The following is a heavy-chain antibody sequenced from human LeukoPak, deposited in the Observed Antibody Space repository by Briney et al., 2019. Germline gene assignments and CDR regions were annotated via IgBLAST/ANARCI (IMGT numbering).Heavy chain of an antibody. D-gene: IGHD6-19*01. J-gene: IGHJ4*02. CDR1: GGTFSSYA. CDR2: IIPIFGTA. CDR3: ARGFSAVAGGSGIDY. Sequence: AASVKVSCKASGGTFSSYAISWVRQAPGQGLEWMGGIIPIFGTANYAQKFQGRVTMTRDMSTSTVYMELSSLRSEDTAVYYCARGFSAVAGGSGIDYWGQGTRVTVSS. V-gene: IGHV1-69*05.